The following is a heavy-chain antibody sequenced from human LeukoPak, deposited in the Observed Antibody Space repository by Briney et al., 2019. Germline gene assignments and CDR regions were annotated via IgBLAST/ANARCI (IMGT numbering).Heavy chain of an antibody. CDR1: GGSISSYY. CDR3: ARDLGWMDTATSFDY. J-gene: IGHJ4*02. V-gene: IGHV4-59*01. D-gene: IGHD5-18*01. Sequence: SETLSLTCTVSGGSISSYYWSWIRQPPGKGLEWIGYIYYSGSTNYNPSLKSRVTISVDTSKNQFSLKLSSVTAADTAVYYCARDLGWMDTATSFDYWGQGTLVTVSS. CDR2: IYYSGST.